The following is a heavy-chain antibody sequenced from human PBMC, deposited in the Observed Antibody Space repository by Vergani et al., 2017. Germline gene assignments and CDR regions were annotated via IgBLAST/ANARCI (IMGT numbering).Heavy chain of an antibody. CDR1: GGSISSYY. J-gene: IGHJ4*02. V-gene: IGHV4-59*01. D-gene: IGHD6-19*01. Sequence: QVQLQESGPGLVKPSETLSLTCTVSGGSISSYYWSWIRQPPGKGLEWIGYIYYSGSTNYNPSLKSRVTISVETSKNQFSLKLSSVTAADTAVYYCARDSYSSGWYASFDYWGQGTLVTVSS. CDR3: ARDSYSSGWYASFDY. CDR2: IYYSGST.